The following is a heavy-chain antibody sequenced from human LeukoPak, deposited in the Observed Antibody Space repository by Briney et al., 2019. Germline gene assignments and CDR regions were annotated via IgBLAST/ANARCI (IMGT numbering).Heavy chain of an antibody. CDR3: AKKADIVGAIFYFDY. J-gene: IGHJ4*02. CDR1: GFTFSSYA. Sequence: RGSLRLSCAASGFTFSSYAMSWVRQAPGKGLEWVSGISGSGGSTYYADSVKGRFTISRDNSKNTLYLQMNSLRAEDTAVYYCAKKADIVGAIFYFDYWGQGTLVTVSP. V-gene: IGHV3-23*01. D-gene: IGHD1-26*01. CDR2: ISGSGGST.